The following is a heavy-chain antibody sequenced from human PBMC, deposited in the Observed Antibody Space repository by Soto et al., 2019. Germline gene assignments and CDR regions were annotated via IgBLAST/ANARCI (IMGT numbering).Heavy chain of an antibody. Sequence: QVQLQQWGAGLLKPSETLSLTCAVYGGSFSGYYWSWIRQPPGKGLEWIGEINHSGSTNYNPSLKSRVTISVDTSKNQFSLKLSSVTAADTAVYYCARAKTAVLDYWGQGTLVTVSS. CDR1: GGSFSGYY. CDR2: INHSGST. V-gene: IGHV4-34*01. CDR3: ARAKTAVLDY. J-gene: IGHJ4*02.